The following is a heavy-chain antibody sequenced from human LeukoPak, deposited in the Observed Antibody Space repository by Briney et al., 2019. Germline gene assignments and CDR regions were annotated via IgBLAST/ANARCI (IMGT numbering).Heavy chain of an antibody. CDR2: ISGSGSTT. CDR3: AKEQRGYSGYAVGSWFDP. D-gene: IGHD5-12*01. CDR1: GFTFSSYA. V-gene: IGHV3-23*01. J-gene: IGHJ5*02. Sequence: GGSLRLSCATSGFTFSSYAMSWVRQAPGKGLEWVSAISGSGSTTYYADSVKGRFTISRDNSKNTLYLQMNSLGAEDTAVYFCAKEQRGYSGYAVGSWFDPWGQGTLVTVSS.